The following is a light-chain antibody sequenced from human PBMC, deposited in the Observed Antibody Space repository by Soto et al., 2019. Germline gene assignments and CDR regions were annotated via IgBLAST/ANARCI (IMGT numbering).Light chain of an antibody. J-gene: IGKJ2*01. CDR3: QQGHNWPLT. CDR2: GAS. CDR1: QSINSE. V-gene: IGKV3-15*01. Sequence: EIVMTQSPATLSLSPGERAALSCRASQSINSELAWYQQKPGQPPRLLIYGASTRATGVPARFTGSESGSEFTLTISGLQSEYLAVYYCQQGHNWPLTFGQGTRLEI.